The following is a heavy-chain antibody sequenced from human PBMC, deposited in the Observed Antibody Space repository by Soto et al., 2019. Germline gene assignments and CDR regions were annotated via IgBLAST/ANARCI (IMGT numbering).Heavy chain of an antibody. CDR2: IYYSGST. CDR3: ARAYSSGWYRGWYFDL. D-gene: IGHD6-19*01. J-gene: IGHJ2*01. V-gene: IGHV4-59*01. Sequence: QVQLQESGPGLVKPSETLSLTCTVSGGSISSYYWSWIRQPPGKGLEWIGYIYYSGSTNYNPSLKSRVTISVDTSKNQFSLKLSSVTAADTAVYYCARAYSSGWYRGWYFDLWGRGTLVTVSS. CDR1: GGSISSYY.